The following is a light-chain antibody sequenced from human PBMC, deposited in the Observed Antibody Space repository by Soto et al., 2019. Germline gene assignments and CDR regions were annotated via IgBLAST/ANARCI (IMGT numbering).Light chain of an antibody. V-gene: IGLV1-40*01. Sequence: SVLTQPPSVSGAPGQRVTISCTGSSSNIGAGYDVHWYQQLPGTAPKLLIYGNSNRPSGVPDRFSGSKSGTSASLAITGLQAEDEADYCCQSYDSSLSGSEVFGTGTKVTVL. J-gene: IGLJ1*01. CDR2: GNS. CDR1: SSNIGAGYD. CDR3: QSYDSSLSGSEV.